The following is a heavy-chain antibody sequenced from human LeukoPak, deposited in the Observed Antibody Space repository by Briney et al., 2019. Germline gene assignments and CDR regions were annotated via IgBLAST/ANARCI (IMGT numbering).Heavy chain of an antibody. J-gene: IGHJ6*03. CDR1: GFTFDDYA. CDR2: ISWNSGSI. CDR3: ARGGRELDYYYYYMDV. Sequence: GGSLRLSCAASGFTFDDYAMHWVRQAPGKGLEWVSGISWNSGSIGYADSVKGRFTISRDNAKNSLYLQMNSLRAEDTAVYYCARGGRELDYYYYYMDVWGKGTTVTVSS. V-gene: IGHV3-9*01. D-gene: IGHD1-26*01.